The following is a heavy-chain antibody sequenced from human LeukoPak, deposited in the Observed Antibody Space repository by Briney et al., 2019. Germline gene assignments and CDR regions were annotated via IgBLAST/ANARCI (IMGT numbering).Heavy chain of an antibody. CDR1: GFTFSSYSMN. J-gene: IGHJ3*02. V-gene: IGHV4-39*01. D-gene: IGHD4-23*01. Sequence: GSLRLSCAASGFTFSSYSMNWVRHPPGMGLEWIGTIYYSGSTYYNPSLKSRVTISVDTSKNQFSLKLTSVTAADTAVYYCARSYGGHSVCDAFDIWGQGTMVTVSS. CDR3: ARSYGGHSVCDAFDI. CDR2: IYYSGST.